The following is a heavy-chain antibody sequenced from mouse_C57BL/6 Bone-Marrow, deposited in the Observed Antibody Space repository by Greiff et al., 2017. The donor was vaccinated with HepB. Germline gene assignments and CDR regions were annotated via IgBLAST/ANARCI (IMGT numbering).Heavy chain of an antibody. D-gene: IGHD1-1*01. CDR3: ARRDYYGSSDDYFDY. CDR1: GYAFSSSW. V-gene: IGHV1-82*01. Sequence: QVQLQQSGPELVTPGASVKISCKSSGYAFSSSWMNWVKQRPGQGLEWIGRIYPGDGDTNSNVKFTCKSPLTADKSSSTAYMQLSSLTSEDTAVYVCARRDYYGSSDDYFDYWGQGTTVTVSS. J-gene: IGHJ2*01. CDR2: IYPGDGDT.